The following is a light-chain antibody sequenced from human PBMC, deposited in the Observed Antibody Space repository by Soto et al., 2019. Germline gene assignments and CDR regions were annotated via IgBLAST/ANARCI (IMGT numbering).Light chain of an antibody. CDR2: DVS. J-gene: IGLJ1*01. CDR1: SSDVGGYNY. CDR3: YSYTSSSTYV. V-gene: IGLV2-14*03. Sequence: QSALTQPASVSGSPGQSITIYCTGTSSDVGGYNYVSWYQQHPAKAPKVMIYDVSNRPSGVSNRFSGSKSGNTASLTISGLQAEDEADYYCYSYTSSSTYVFGTGTKLTVL.